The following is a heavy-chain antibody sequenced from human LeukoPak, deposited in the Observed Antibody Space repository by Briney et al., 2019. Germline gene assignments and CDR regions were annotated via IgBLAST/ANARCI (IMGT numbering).Heavy chain of an antibody. Sequence: PGGSLRLSCAASGFTFSSYTMHWVRQAPGKGLEWLAVISYDGSNKHYADPVKGRFTISRDNSKNTLYLQLNSLRAEDTAVYYCAREGIVGATPFDSWGQGTLVTVSS. V-gene: IGHV3-30-3*01. J-gene: IGHJ4*02. CDR1: GFTFSSYT. CDR2: ISYDGSNK. D-gene: IGHD1-26*01. CDR3: AREGIVGATPFDS.